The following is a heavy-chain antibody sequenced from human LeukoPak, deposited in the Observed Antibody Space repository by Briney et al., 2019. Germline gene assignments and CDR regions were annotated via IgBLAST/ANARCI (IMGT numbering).Heavy chain of an antibody. D-gene: IGHD4-17*01. J-gene: IGHJ4*02. Sequence: GGSLRLSCAASGFTFSSYAMSWVRQAPGKGLEWVSAISGSGGSTYYADSVKGRFTISRDNSKNTLYLQVNSLRAEDTAVYYCASRPYGDYVFDYWGQGTLVTVSS. V-gene: IGHV3-23*01. CDR1: GFTFSSYA. CDR2: ISGSGGST. CDR3: ASRPYGDYVFDY.